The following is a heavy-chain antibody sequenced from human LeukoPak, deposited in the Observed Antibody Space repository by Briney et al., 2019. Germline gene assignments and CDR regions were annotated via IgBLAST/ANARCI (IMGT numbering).Heavy chain of an antibody. CDR1: GGTFSSYA. CDR2: IIPIFGTA. CDR3: ARDLLGRDDILTGLDY. Sequence: GASVKVSCKASGGTFSSYAISWVRQAPGQGLEWMGGIIPIFGTANYAQKFQGRVTITADESTSTAYMELSSLRSEDTAVYYCARDLLGRDDILTGLDYWGQGTLVTVSS. D-gene: IGHD3-9*01. J-gene: IGHJ4*02. V-gene: IGHV1-69*13.